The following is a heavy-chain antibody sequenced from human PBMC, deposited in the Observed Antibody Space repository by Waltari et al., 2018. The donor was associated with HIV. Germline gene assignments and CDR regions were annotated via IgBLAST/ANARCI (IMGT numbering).Heavy chain of an antibody. CDR1: DVSLNNYA. D-gene: IGHD4-17*01. J-gene: IGHJ4*02. Sequence: EALLLESGGDVVQPGGYLRLSCVASDVSLNNYAMSWVRQAPGKGQEWVSSIMGSGGTTYYADSGKCRFTVARDNSKNTMYLQMNSLRAGDTAIYYCAKSYGDYLRRYFFDYWGQGTLVTVSS. CDR3: AKSYGDYLRRYFFDY. CDR2: IMGSGGTT. V-gene: IGHV3-23*01.